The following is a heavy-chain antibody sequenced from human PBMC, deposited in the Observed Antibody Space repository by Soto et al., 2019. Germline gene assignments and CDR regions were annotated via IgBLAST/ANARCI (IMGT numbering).Heavy chain of an antibody. CDR2: INHSGST. Sequence: QVQLQQWGAGLLKPSETLSLTCAVYGGSFSGYYWSWIRQPPGKGLEWIGEINHSGSTTYNPSLKSRVTISVDTSKNQFSLKLSSVTAADTAVYYCARWRSGSYYNWFDPWGQGTLVTVSA. CDR3: ARWRSGSYYNWFDP. J-gene: IGHJ5*02. D-gene: IGHD1-26*01. V-gene: IGHV4-34*01. CDR1: GGSFSGYY.